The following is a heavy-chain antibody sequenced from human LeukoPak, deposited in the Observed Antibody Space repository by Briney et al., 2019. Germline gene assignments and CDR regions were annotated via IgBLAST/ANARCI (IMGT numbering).Heavy chain of an antibody. D-gene: IGHD5-12*01. J-gene: IGHJ6*03. Sequence: SQTLSLTCAISGDSVSSNSAAWNWIRQSPSRGLEWLGRTYYRSKWYNDYAVSVKSRITINPDTSKNQFSLQLNPVAPEDTAVYYCARELVATITGDYYYYYMDVWGKGTTVTVSS. CDR2: TYYRSKWYN. CDR3: ARELVATITGDYYYYYMDV. CDR1: GDSVSSNSAA. V-gene: IGHV6-1*01.